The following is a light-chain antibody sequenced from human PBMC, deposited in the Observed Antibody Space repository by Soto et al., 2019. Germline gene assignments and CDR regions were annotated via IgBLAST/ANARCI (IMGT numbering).Light chain of an antibody. V-gene: IGLV2-14*03. Sequence: QSVLTQPASVSGSPGQSITVSCTGTSSDVGGYNSVSWYQQHPGKAPKLMIYDVSNRPSGASNRFSGSKSGNTASLTISGLQAEDEAVYYCSSYTSSSTLFVFGTGTKVTVL. CDR1: SSDVGGYNS. CDR2: DVS. J-gene: IGLJ1*01. CDR3: SSYTSSSTLFV.